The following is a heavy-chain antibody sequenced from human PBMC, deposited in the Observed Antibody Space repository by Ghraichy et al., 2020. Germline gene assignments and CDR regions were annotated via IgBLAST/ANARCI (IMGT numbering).Heavy chain of an antibody. CDR3: ARVSAARQLTYDY. Sequence: ASVKVSCKASGYTFTGYYMHWVRQAPGQGLEWMGWINPNSGGTNYAQKFQGRVTMTRDTSISTAYMELSRLRSDDTAVYYCARVSAARQLTYDYWGQGTLVTVSS. CDR1: GYTFTGYY. J-gene: IGHJ4*02. CDR2: INPNSGGT. D-gene: IGHD6-6*01. V-gene: IGHV1-2*02.